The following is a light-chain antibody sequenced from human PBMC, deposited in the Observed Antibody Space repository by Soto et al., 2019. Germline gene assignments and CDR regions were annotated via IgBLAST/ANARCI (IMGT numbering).Light chain of an antibody. V-gene: IGKV1-5*01. Sequence: DIKMTQSPSTLSGSVGDRVTITCRASQTISSWLAWYQQKPGKAPKLLIYDASSLESGVPSRFSGSGSGTEYTLTICSLQPDDFATYYCQHYNTYSEAFGQGTKVDI. CDR1: QTISSW. CDR2: DAS. J-gene: IGKJ1*01. CDR3: QHYNTYSEA.